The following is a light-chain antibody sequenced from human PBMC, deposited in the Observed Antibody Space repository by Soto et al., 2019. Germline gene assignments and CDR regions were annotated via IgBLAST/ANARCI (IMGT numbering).Light chain of an antibody. CDR2: GAS. V-gene: IGKV3-20*01. J-gene: IGKJ2*01. CDR1: QSVSGSY. Sequence: EIVLTQSPGTLSLSPGERATLSCRASQSVSGSYLAWYQQKPGQAPRLLIYGASSRATGIPDRLSGSGSGTDFTLTTSRLEPEDFAVYYCQQYGSSPYTFGQGTKLEIK. CDR3: QQYGSSPYT.